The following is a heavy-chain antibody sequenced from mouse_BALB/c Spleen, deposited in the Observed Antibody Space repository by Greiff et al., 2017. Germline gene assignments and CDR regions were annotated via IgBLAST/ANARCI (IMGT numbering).Heavy chain of an antibody. Sequence: LQQPGSELVGPGASVKLSCKASGYTFTSYWMHWVKQRPGQGLEWIGNIYPGSGSTNYDEKFKSKATLTVDTSSSTAYMQLSSLTSEDSAVYYCTRWLLYYYAMDYWGQGTSVTVSS. D-gene: IGHD2-3*01. CDR3: TRWLLYYYAMDY. CDR2: IYPGSGST. V-gene: IGHV1S22*01. CDR1: GYTFTSYW. J-gene: IGHJ4*01.